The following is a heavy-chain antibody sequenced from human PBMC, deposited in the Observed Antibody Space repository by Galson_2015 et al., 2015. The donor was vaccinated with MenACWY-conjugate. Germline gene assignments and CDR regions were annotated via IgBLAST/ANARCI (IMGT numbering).Heavy chain of an antibody. J-gene: IGHJ4*02. CDR3: ARAGLNSGYDY. D-gene: IGHD5-12*01. CDR2: IGTAGDT. CDR1: GFTFSSYD. V-gene: IGHV3-13*04. Sequence: SLRLSCAASGFTFSSYDMHWVRQATGKGLEWVSAIGTAGDTYYPGSVKGRFTISRENAKNSLYLQMNSLRAGDTAVYYCARAGLNSGYDYWGQGTLVTVSS.